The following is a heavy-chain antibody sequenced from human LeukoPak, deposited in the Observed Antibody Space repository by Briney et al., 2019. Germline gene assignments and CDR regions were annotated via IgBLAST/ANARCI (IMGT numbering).Heavy chain of an antibody. CDR1: GFTFSSYG. Sequence: GGSLRLSCAASGFTFSSYGMLWVRQAPGKGLEWVAFIRYDGSNKYYADSVKGRFTISRDNSKNTLYLQMNSLRAEDTAVYYCAKLFWSGRNFDYWGQGTLVTVSS. V-gene: IGHV3-30*02. CDR3: AKLFWSGRNFDY. J-gene: IGHJ4*02. CDR2: IRYDGSNK. D-gene: IGHD3-3*01.